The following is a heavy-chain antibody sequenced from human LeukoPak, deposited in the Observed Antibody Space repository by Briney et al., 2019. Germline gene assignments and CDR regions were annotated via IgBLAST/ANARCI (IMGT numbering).Heavy chain of an antibody. V-gene: IGHV3-53*01. CDR1: GFTVSSNY. CDR3: ASWPGGWYGEDS. Sequence: GGSLKLSCEASGFTVSSNYMSWVRQAPGKGLEWVSVIYGGGSTYYADSVKGRFTISRDTSKNTLYLQMNSLRAEDTAVYYCASWPGGWYGEDSWGQGTLVTVSS. CDR2: IYGGGST. D-gene: IGHD6-19*01. J-gene: IGHJ4*02.